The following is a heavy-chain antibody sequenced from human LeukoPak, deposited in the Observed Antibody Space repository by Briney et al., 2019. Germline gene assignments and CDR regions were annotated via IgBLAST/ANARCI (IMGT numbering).Heavy chain of an antibody. V-gene: IGHV5-51*01. CDR1: GYSISNYW. CDR3: ARRETPKNYIAVADNDAFDI. Sequence: GESLKISFQGSGYSISNYWIGWVRQMPGKGLEWMGIIYPGDSDTRYSPSFQGQVTISADQSITTAYLQWTSLKASGTAMYYCARRETPKNYIAVADNDAFDIWGQGTMVTVSS. CDR2: IYPGDSDT. J-gene: IGHJ3*02. D-gene: IGHD6-19*01.